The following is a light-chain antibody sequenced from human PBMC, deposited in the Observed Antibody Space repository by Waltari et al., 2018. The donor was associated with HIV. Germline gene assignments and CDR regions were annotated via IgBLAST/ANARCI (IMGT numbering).Light chain of an antibody. CDR2: GAS. CDR3: QQYGSSPLYS. Sequence: EIVFTQSPGTLSLSPGERDTLSCRASQSVSSSYLAWYQQKPGQAPRLLIYGASSRATGIPDRFSGSGSGTDFTLTISRLEPEDFAVYYCQQYGSSPLYSFGQGTKLEIK. CDR1: QSVSSSY. V-gene: IGKV3-20*01. J-gene: IGKJ2*03.